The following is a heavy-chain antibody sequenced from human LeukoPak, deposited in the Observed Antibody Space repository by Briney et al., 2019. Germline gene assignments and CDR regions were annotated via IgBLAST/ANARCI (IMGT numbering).Heavy chain of an antibody. Sequence: ASVKVSCKASGYTFTSYYMHWARQAPGQGLEWMGIINPSGGSTSYAQKFQGRVTMTRDTSTSTVYMELSSLRSEDTAVYYCARRPAATTRRLYYYYGMDVWGQGTTVTVSS. J-gene: IGHJ6*02. V-gene: IGHV1-46*01. CDR2: INPSGGST. D-gene: IGHD2-2*01. CDR1: GYTFTSYY. CDR3: ARRPAATTRRLYYYYGMDV.